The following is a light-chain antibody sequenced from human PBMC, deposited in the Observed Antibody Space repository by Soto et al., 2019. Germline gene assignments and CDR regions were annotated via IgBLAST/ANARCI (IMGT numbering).Light chain of an antibody. V-gene: IGKV3-20*01. CDR3: QQYGSSPPD. Sequence: EIVLTQSPGTLSLSPGERATLSCRASQSVSSSYVAWYQQKPGQAPRLLNYGATSRATGIPDRFSGSGSGTDFTLTISRLEPEDCAVYYCQQYGSSPPDFGGGTKVEIK. J-gene: IGKJ4*01. CDR2: GAT. CDR1: QSVSSSY.